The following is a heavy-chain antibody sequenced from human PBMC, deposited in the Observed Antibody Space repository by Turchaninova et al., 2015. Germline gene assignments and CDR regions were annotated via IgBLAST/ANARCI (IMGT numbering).Heavy chain of an antibody. D-gene: IGHD2-15*01. CDR1: GGAFSGYS. CDR3: AREPSGCSGDSCPRGAFDI. J-gene: IGHJ3*02. CDR2: SNHSRST. V-gene: IGHV4-34*01. Sequence: QVPLQQWGAGLLKPSAALSLAWAVLGGAFSGYSWSWIRRPAGKRLEWIGESNHSRSTNYNPSLKSRDTISVDTSKNQFSLKLSSVTAADTAVYYSAREPSGCSGDSCPRGAFDIWGQGTMVTVSS.